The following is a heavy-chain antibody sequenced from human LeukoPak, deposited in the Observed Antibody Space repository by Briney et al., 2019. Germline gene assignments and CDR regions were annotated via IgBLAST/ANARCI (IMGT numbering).Heavy chain of an antibody. V-gene: IGHV4-38-2*02. CDR2: IYHSGST. D-gene: IGHD2-2*01. J-gene: IGHJ5*02. Sequence: SETLSLTCTVSGYSISSGYYWGWIRQPPGKGLGWIGSIYHSGSTYYNPSLKSRVTISLDTSKNQFSLKLNSVTAADTAVYYCARGYCSTTSCPYIWFDPWGQGTLVTVSS. CDR3: ARGYCSTTSCPYIWFDP. CDR1: GYSISSGYY.